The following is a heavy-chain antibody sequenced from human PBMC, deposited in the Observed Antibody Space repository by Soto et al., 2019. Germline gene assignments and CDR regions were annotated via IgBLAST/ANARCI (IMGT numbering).Heavy chain of an antibody. CDR1: GGSISSAPSY. D-gene: IGHD2-8*01. CDR3: VGFRSCTIFSH. J-gene: IGHJ4*02. CDR2: VFYDGRT. Sequence: RSLTCTVAGGSISSAPSYWAWIRQPPGKGLEWIGHVFYDGRTNYSPSLGSRVSISADTSKKQFSLRLNSMTAADAAIYFCVGFRSCTIFSHWGKGTLVTVSS. V-gene: IGHV4-39*01.